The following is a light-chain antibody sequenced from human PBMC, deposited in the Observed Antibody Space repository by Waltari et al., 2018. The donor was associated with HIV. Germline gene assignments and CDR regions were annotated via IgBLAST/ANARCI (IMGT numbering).Light chain of an antibody. Sequence: DIQLTQSPSFLSASVGDRVTITCRASQNIYSYLAWYQQKPGIAPQVLIYATSTLQSGVPSRFSGSGSGTEFALTITNLQPDDFATYYCQQVNGYPLTFGGGTKLEIK. CDR1: QNIYSY. J-gene: IGKJ4*01. V-gene: IGKV1-9*01. CDR3: QQVNGYPLT. CDR2: ATS.